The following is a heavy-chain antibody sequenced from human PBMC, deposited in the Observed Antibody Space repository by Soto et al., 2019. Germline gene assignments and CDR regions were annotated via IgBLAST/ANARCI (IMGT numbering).Heavy chain of an antibody. J-gene: IGHJ4*02. Sequence: QLQLQESGPGLVKPSETLSLTCTVSGGSISSSSYYWGWIRQPPGKGLEWIGSIYYSGITYYNPSLKSRVNISVDTSKTQFSLNLSSVTAADTAVYYCARHRGYYDILTGYYTELNFDYWGQGTLVTVSS. CDR3: ARHRGYYDILTGYYTELNFDY. CDR2: IYYSGIT. CDR1: GGSISSSSYY. D-gene: IGHD3-9*01. V-gene: IGHV4-39*01.